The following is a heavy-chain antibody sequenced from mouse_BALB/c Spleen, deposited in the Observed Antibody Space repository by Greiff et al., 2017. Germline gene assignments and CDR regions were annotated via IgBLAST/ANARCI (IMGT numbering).Heavy chain of an antibody. J-gene: IGHJ3*01. Sequence: QVHVKQSGAELMKPGASVKISCKATGYTFSSYWIEWVKQRPGHGLEWIGEILPGSGSTNYNEKFKGKATFTADTSSNTAYMQLRSLTSEDSAVYYCARSGYYGSSYDWFAYWGQGTLVTVSA. CDR3: ARSGYYGSSYDWFAY. CDR1: GYTFSSYW. D-gene: IGHD1-1*01. CDR2: ILPGSGST. V-gene: IGHV1-9*01.